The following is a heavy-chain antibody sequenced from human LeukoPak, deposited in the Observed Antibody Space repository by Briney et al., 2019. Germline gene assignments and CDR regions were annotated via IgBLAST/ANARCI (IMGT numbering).Heavy chain of an antibody. J-gene: IGHJ4*02. CDR1: GFTFSSYS. Sequence: PGGSLRLSCAASGFTFSSYSMNWVRLAPGKGLQWVSSISSGGNYIFYADSVKGRFTISRDNAKNSLYLQMNSLRAEDTAVYYCARAWSRYCSSTSCYAGDYWGQGTLVTVSS. V-gene: IGHV3-21*04. CDR2: ISSGGNYI. D-gene: IGHD2-2*01. CDR3: ARAWSRYCSSTSCYAGDY.